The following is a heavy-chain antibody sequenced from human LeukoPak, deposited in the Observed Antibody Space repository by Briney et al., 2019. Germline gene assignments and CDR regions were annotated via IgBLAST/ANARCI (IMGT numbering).Heavy chain of an antibody. CDR2: IYTSGGT. CDR3: ARAAEYSSGWYLFDY. Sequence: SETLSLTCTVSGSSISNYYWTWIRQPAGKGLEWIGRIYTSGGTNYNPSLKTRVTMSVDTSKNQVSLKLSSVTAADTAMYYCARAAEYSSGWYLFDYWGQGTLVTASA. J-gene: IGHJ4*02. V-gene: IGHV4-4*07. D-gene: IGHD6-19*01. CDR1: GSSISNYY.